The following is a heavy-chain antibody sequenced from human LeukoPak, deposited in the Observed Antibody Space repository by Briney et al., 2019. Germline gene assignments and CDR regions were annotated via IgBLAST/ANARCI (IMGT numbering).Heavy chain of an antibody. CDR2: MSYDGSNK. V-gene: IGHV3-30*04. J-gene: IGHJ6*03. D-gene: IGHD6-19*01. Sequence: GGSLRLSCAASGFTFSSYAMHWVRQAPGKGLEWVAVMSYDGSNKYHADSVKGRFTISRDNSKNTLYLQMNSLRADDTAVYYCARSGSGWSLVYYYMDVWGQGTLVTVSS. CDR1: GFTFSSYA. CDR3: ARSGSGWSLVYYYMDV.